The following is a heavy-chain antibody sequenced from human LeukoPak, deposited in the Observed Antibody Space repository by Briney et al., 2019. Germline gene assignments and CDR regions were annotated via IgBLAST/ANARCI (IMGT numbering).Heavy chain of an antibody. CDR2: IYHSGST. V-gene: IGHV4-30-2*01. CDR1: GGSISSGGYS. CDR3: ARGGCSYGSDAFDI. J-gene: IGHJ3*02. D-gene: IGHD5-18*01. Sequence: SETLSLTCAVSGGSISSGGYSWSWIRQPPGKGLEWIGYIYHSGSTYYNPSLKSRVTISVDRSKNQFSLKLSSVTAADTAVYYCARGGCSYGSDAFDIWGQGTMVTVSS.